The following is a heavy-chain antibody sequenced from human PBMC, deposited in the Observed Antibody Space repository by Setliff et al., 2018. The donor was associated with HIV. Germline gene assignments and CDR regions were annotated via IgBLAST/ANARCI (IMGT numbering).Heavy chain of an antibody. CDR2: INPNSGGT. CDR1: GYTFTGYY. Sequence: ASVKVSCKTSGYTFTGYYIHWVRQATGQGLEWMGWINPNSGGTNSAQKVQGRVTMTRDTSINTAYMEMSGRNSEDTAVYYCARDRSYYYHSTAYYHGDALDVWGQGTMVTVSS. V-gene: IGHV1-2*02. CDR3: ARDRSYYYHSTAYYHGDALDV. D-gene: IGHD3-22*01. J-gene: IGHJ3*01.